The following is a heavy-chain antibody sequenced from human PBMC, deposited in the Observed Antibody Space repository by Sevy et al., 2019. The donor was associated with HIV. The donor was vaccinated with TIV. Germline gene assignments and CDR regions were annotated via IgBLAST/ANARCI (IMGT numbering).Heavy chain of an antibody. CDR3: ARRYFDL. Sequence: GGSLRLSCVASGFTFDTYWMQWVRQAPGKGLEWVANIRQDGNEIYYADSVKGRFTISRDNAKESLYLQMTNLRVEDTAFYYCARRYFDLWGQGILVTVSS. CDR1: GFTFDTYW. J-gene: IGHJ4*02. V-gene: IGHV3-7*01. CDR2: IRQDGNEI.